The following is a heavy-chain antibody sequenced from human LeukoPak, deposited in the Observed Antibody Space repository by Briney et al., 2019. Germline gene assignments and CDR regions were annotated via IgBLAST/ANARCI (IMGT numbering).Heavy chain of an antibody. Sequence: TAGGSLSLSCAASGFTFSDYYMSWILQAPGKGLEWVSYISSSGSSIYYADSVKGRFTISRDNAKNSLYLQMNSLRAEDTAVYYCARAYRSGLYYFDYWGQGTLVTVSS. J-gene: IGHJ4*02. V-gene: IGHV3-11*01. D-gene: IGHD6-19*01. CDR2: ISSSGSSI. CDR3: ARAYRSGLYYFDY. CDR1: GFTFSDYY.